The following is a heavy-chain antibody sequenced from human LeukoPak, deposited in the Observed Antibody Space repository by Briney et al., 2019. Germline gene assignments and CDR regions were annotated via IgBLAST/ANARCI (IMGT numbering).Heavy chain of an antibody. V-gene: IGHV4-59*01. CDR1: GGSISSYY. D-gene: IGHD3-9*01. CDR3: AGSYFDWLLPFDY. J-gene: IGHJ4*02. Sequence: PSETLSLTCTVSGGSISSYYWSWIRQPPGKGLEWIGYIYYSGSTNYNPSLKSRVTISVDTSKNQFSLKLSSVTAADTAVYYCAGSYFDWLLPFDYWGQGTLVTVSS. CDR2: IYYSGST.